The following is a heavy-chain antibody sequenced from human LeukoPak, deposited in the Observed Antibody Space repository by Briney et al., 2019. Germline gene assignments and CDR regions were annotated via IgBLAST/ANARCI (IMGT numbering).Heavy chain of an antibody. J-gene: IGHJ3*02. CDR3: ARVPRSSDAFDI. CDR2: IYTSGST. V-gene: IGHV4-61*02. D-gene: IGHD4-17*01. Sequence: PSETLSLTCTVSGGSISSGSYYWSWIRQPAGKGLEWIGRIYTSGSTNYNPSLKSRVTISVDTSKNQFSLKLSSVTAADTAVYYCARVPRSSDAFDIWGQGTMVTVSS. CDR1: GGSISSGSYY.